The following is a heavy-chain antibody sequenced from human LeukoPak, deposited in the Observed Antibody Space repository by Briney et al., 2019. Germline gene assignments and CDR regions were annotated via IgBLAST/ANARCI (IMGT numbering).Heavy chain of an antibody. CDR3: ARGGSSGLNTRMDV. D-gene: IGHD3-22*01. Sequence: KTSETLSLTCAVSGGSISNGGHSWSWIRQPPGKGLEWIGYIHDSGNTYYNASLKSRVTISVDRSKNQFSLKLNSVTAADTAVYYCARGGSSGLNTRMDVWGQGTTVTVSS. CDR1: GGSISNGGHS. CDR2: IHDSGNT. J-gene: IGHJ6*02. V-gene: IGHV4-30-2*01.